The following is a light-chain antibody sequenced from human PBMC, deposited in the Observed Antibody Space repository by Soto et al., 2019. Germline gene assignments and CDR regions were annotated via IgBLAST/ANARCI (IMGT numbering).Light chain of an antibody. CDR3: QQYGDLPPT. Sequence: IVLTQSPATLSLSPGQRATLSCMASQSVNSNLAWYQQTPGQAPRLLIYGASSRDAGIPDRFSGSGSGTDFVLTISRLETEDFVVYHCQQYGDLPPTFGQGTKVDIK. V-gene: IGKV3-20*01. J-gene: IGKJ1*01. CDR2: GAS. CDR1: QSVNSN.